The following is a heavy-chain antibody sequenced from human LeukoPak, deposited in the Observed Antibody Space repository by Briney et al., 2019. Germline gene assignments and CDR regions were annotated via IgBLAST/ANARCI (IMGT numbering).Heavy chain of an antibody. CDR2: ISYDGSNK. CDR1: GFTFSSYA. D-gene: IGHD1-26*01. V-gene: IGHV3-30*01. J-gene: IGHJ4*02. Sequence: GRSLRLSCAASGFTFSSYAMHWVRQAPGKGLEWVAVISYDGSNKYYADSVKGRFTIFRDNSKNTLYLQMNSLRAEDTAVYYCARDISPGVGATRGDYWGQGTLVTVSS. CDR3: ARDISPGVGATRGDY.